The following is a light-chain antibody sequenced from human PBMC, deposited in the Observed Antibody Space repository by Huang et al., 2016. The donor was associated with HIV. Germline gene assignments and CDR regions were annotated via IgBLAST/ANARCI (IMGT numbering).Light chain of an antibody. V-gene: IGKV3-11*01. CDR3: QQHSNWA. J-gene: IGKJ5*01. CDR1: QSVSSY. Sequence: EIELTQSPATLSLSPGERATLSCRASQSVSSYLAWYQQKPGQAPRLLIYDASNRATGIPARFSGSGSGTDFTLTISSLEPEDFAVYYCQQHSNWAFGQGTRLEIK. CDR2: DAS.